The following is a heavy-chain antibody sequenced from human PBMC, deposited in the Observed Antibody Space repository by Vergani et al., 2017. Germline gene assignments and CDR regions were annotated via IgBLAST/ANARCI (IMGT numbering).Heavy chain of an antibody. D-gene: IGHD5-24*01. CDR2: IRSKANSYAT. CDR1: GFTFSGSA. Sequence: EVQLVESGGGFVQPGGSLKLSCAASGFTFSGSAMHWVRQASGKGLEWVGRIRSKANSYATAYAASVKGRFTISRDDSKNMAYLQMSSLKSHDTAVYYCGRGSDNYNWGQGTLVTVSS. CDR3: GRGSDNYN. V-gene: IGHV3-73*01. J-gene: IGHJ4*02.